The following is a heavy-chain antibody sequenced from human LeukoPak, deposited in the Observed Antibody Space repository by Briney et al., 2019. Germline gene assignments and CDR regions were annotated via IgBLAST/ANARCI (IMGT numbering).Heavy chain of an antibody. V-gene: IGHV3-11*06. CDR1: GFSFSNFY. CDR2: ISSSSTYT. CDR3: ARGSDSSGYYDY. D-gene: IGHD3-22*01. Sequence: PGGSLRLSCAASGFSFSNFYMSWIRQAPGKGLEWVSYISSSSTYTYSADSVRGRFTLSRDNAKNSLYLQMNSVTVEDTAVYYCARGSDSSGYYDYWGQGTLVTVSS. J-gene: IGHJ4*02.